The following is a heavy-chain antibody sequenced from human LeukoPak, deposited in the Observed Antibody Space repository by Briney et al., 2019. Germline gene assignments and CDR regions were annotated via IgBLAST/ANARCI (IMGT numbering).Heavy chain of an antibody. V-gene: IGHV4-30-2*01. D-gene: IGHD4-17*01. CDR2: IYHSGST. Sequence: SETLSLTCAVSGGSISSGGYSWSWIRQPPGKGLEWIGYIYHSGSTYYNPSLKSRVTISVDRSKNQFSLKLSSVTAADTAVYYCAGGPLGTYGDYGSDDAFDIWGQGTMVTVSS. CDR1: GGSISSGGYS. CDR3: AGGPLGTYGDYGSDDAFDI. J-gene: IGHJ3*02.